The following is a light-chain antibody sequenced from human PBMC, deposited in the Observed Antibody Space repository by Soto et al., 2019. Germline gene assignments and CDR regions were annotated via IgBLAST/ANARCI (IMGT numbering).Light chain of an antibody. Sequence: EIVLTQSPATLSLSPGERATLSCRASQSVDNYLAWYQQKPGQIPRLLIFDASTRATGIPARFSGSGSGTEFTLTIRSPEPEDLGVYYCQQRKKWPPITFGPGTRLEI. CDR2: DAS. CDR1: QSVDNY. V-gene: IGKV3-11*01. CDR3: QQRKKWPPIT. J-gene: IGKJ5*01.